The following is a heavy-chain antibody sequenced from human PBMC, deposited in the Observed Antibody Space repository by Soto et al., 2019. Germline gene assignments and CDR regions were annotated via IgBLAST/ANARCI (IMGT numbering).Heavy chain of an antibody. V-gene: IGHV1-2*02. J-gene: IGHJ5*02. CDR2: INPNSGGT. CDR3: ARDPRKWLLAPGWFDP. CDR1: GYTFTGYY. Sequence: ASVKVSCKASGYTFTGYYMHWVRQAPGQGLEWMGWINPNSGGTNYAQKFQGRVTMTRDTSISTAYMELSRLRSDDTAVYYCARDPRKWLLAPGWFDPWGHGTLVTVSS. D-gene: IGHD3-22*01.